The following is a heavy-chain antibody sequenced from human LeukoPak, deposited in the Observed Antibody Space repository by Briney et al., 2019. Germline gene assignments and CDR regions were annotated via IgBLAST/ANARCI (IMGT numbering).Heavy chain of an antibody. Sequence: SETLSLTCAVYGGSFSGYYWSWIRQPPGKGVEWIGEINHSGSTNYNPSLKSRVTISVDTSKNQFSLKLSSVTAADTAVYYCARGGVVVPAASRRRFDPWGQGTLVTVSS. CDR1: GGSFSGYY. J-gene: IGHJ5*02. V-gene: IGHV4-34*01. CDR2: INHSGST. CDR3: ARGGVVVPAASRRRFDP. D-gene: IGHD2-2*01.